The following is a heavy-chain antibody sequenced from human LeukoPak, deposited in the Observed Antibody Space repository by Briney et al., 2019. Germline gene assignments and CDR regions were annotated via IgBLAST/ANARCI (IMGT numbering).Heavy chain of an antibody. CDR2: INPNSGGT. CDR3: ARADRLHGGPYLIGP. J-gene: IGHJ5*02. D-gene: IGHD2-21*01. Sequence: ASVKVSYKTSGYSFTDYYMHWVPQAPGQGLEWMGWINPNSGGTSAALKFQGRVTMTRDTSITTVYMEVSWLTSDDTAIYYCARADRLHGGPYLIGPWGQGTLVTVSS. V-gene: IGHV1-2*02. CDR1: GYSFTDYY.